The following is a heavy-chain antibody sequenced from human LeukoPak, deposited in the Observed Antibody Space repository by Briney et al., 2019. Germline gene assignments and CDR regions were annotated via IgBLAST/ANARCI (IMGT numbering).Heavy chain of an antibody. D-gene: IGHD6-13*01. Sequence: SVKVSCKASGGTFSSYAISWVRQAPGQGLEWMGGIIPIFGTANYAQKFQGRVTITTDESTSTAYMELSSLRSEDTAVYYCARCIAAAPGTPRAYHYYYYMDVWGKGTTVTVSS. J-gene: IGHJ6*03. CDR3: ARCIAAAPGTPRAYHYYYYMDV. CDR1: GGTFSSYA. V-gene: IGHV1-69*05. CDR2: IIPIFGTA.